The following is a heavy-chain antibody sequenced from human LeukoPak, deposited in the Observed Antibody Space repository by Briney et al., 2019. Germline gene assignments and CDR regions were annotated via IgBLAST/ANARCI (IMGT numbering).Heavy chain of an antibody. J-gene: IGHJ4*02. D-gene: IGHD1-1*01. V-gene: IGHV4-59*08. CDR1: GGSISSYY. CDR3: ARHFSGTTAPLPFDY. Sequence: KPSETLSLTCTVSGGSISSYYWSWIRQPPGKGLEWIGYIYYSADYNPSLKSRVTISVDTSKNQFSLKLSSVTAADTAVYYCARHFSGTTAPLPFDYWGQGTLVTVSS. CDR2: IYYSA.